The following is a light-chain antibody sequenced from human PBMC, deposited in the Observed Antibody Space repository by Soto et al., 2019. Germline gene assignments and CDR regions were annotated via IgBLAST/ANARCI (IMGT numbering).Light chain of an antibody. J-gene: IGKJ4*01. CDR2: DAS. CDR1: QSISSY. Sequence: LLTQSPASLSVSPGQRVTLSCRASQSISSYLAWYQQRPGQPSRLLIYDASNRATGIPARFSGSGSGTDFTLTISSLEPEDFALYFCQQRNNWPKNFGGGTMVE. CDR3: QQRNNWPKN. V-gene: IGKV3-11*01.